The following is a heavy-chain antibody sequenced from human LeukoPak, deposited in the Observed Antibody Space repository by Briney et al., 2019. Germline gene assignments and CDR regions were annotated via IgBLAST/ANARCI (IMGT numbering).Heavy chain of an antibody. CDR1: SGSFSGYY. J-gene: IGHJ4*02. V-gene: IGHV4-34*01. D-gene: IGHD3-10*01. Sequence: SETLSLTCAVYSGSFSGYYWSWIRQPPGKGLEWIGEIYHSGSTNYNPSIQSRVTISVDTSKNQFSLKLNSVTAADTAVYYCARGFATMVRGVVLDFWGQGNLVTVSS. CDR3: ARGFATMVRGVVLDF. CDR2: IYHSGST.